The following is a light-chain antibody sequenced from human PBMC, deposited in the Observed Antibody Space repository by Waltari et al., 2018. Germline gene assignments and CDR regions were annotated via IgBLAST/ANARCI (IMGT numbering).Light chain of an antibody. CDR3: QKYESLPAT. J-gene: IGKJ1*01. Sequence: PPLSCRASQSVRKYLAWYQQRPGQAPRLLIYDASTRATGIPDRFSGSGFGTDFSLTISRLEPEDFAVYYCQKYESLPATFGQGTKVEIK. V-gene: IGKV3-20*01. CDR2: DAS. CDR1: QSVRKY.